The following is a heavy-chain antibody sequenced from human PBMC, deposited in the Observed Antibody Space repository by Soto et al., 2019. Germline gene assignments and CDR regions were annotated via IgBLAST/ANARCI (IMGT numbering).Heavy chain of an antibody. Sequence: QVQLVESGGGVVQPGRSLRLSCAASGFIFSNFGMHWVRQAPGKGLEWVAVIWYDGDNKYYADSVRGRFTISRDNSKNTLYLQMNSLRAEETAVYYCARDRDRYSYGLDYWGQGTLVTVSS. J-gene: IGHJ4*02. V-gene: IGHV3-33*01. D-gene: IGHD5-18*01. CDR1: GFIFSNFG. CDR3: ARDRDRYSYGLDY. CDR2: IWYDGDNK.